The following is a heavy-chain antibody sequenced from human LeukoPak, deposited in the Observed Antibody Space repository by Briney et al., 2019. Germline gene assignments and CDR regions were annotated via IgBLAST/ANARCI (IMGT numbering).Heavy chain of an antibody. CDR1: GYTFTGYY. CDR3: ARTISRVVAAAPFDY. J-gene: IGHJ4*02. CDR2: INPNSGGT. Sequence: ASVKVSCKASGYTFTGYYMHWVRQAPGQGLEWMGWINPNSGGTNYAQKFQGRVTMTRDTSISTAYMELSRLRPDDTAVYYCARTISRVVAAAPFDYWGQGTLVTVSS. D-gene: IGHD6-13*01. V-gene: IGHV1-2*02.